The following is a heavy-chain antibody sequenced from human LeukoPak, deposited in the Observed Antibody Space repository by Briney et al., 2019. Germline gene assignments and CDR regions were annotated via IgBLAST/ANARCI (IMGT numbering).Heavy chain of an antibody. CDR1: GYTFTSYG. CDR2: ISAYNGNT. CDR3: ARAYDFWSRYSNWFDP. V-gene: IGHV1-18*01. D-gene: IGHD3-3*01. Sequence: GASVKVSCKASGYTFTSYGISWVRQAPGQGLEWMGWISAYNGNTNYAQKLQGRVTMTTDTSTSTAYMELRSLRSDDTAVYYCARAYDFWSRYSNWFDPWGQGTLVTVSS. J-gene: IGHJ5*02.